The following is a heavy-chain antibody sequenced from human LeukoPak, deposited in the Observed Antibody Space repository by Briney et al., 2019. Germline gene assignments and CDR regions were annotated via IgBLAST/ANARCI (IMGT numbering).Heavy chain of an antibody. V-gene: IGHV4-31*03. J-gene: IGHJ4*02. CDR1: GDSISSGGYY. Sequence: SQTLSLTCTVSGDSISSGGYYWSWIRQHPGKGLEWIGYIYYSGSTYYNPSLKSRITISVDTSKNQFSLKLSSATAADTAVYYCARELRPLRFDYWGQGTLVTVSP. CDR2: IYYSGST. D-gene: IGHD3-16*01. CDR3: ARELRPLRFDY.